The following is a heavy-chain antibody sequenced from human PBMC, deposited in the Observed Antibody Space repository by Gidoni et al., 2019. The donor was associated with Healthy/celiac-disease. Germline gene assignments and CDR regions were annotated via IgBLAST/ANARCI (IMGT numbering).Heavy chain of an antibody. D-gene: IGHD2-21*02. J-gene: IGHJ5*02. CDR2: IYYGGGT. Sequence: QVQLQESGPGLVKPSQTLSLTCTVSGGPISSGGYYWSWIRQHPGKGLEWIGYIYYGGGTYYHPSLKSRVTISVDTSKTQFSLKLSSVTAADTAVYYCARGLGDYNWFDPWGQGTLVTVSS. CDR3: ARGLGDYNWFDP. CDR1: GGPISSGGYY. V-gene: IGHV4-31*03.